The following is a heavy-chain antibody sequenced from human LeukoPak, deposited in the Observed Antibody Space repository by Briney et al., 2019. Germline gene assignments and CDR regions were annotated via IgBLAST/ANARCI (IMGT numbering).Heavy chain of an antibody. V-gene: IGHV4-61*02. CDR2: IYTSGST. J-gene: IGHJ4*02. CDR3: ARKEAYSSSSPYFDY. CDR1: GGSISSGSYY. D-gene: IGHD6-6*01. Sequence: PSQTLSLTCTVSGGSISSGSYYWSWIRQPAGKGLEWIGRIYTSGSTNYNPSLKSRVTISVDTSKNQFSLKLSSVTAADTAVYYCARKEAYSSSSPYFDYWGQGTLVTVSS.